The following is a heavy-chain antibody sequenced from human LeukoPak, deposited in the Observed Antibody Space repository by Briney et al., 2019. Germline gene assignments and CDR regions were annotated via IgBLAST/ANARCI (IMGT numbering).Heavy chain of an antibody. CDR2: INHSGST. Sequence: PSETLSLTCAVYGGSFSGYYWSWIRQPPGKGLEWIGEINHSGSTNYNPSLKSRATISVDTSKNQFSLKLSSVTAADTAVYYCARGRRFLEWFHPVNWFDPWGQGTLVTVSS. CDR1: GGSFSGYY. J-gene: IGHJ5*02. D-gene: IGHD3-3*01. V-gene: IGHV4-34*01. CDR3: ARGRRFLEWFHPVNWFDP.